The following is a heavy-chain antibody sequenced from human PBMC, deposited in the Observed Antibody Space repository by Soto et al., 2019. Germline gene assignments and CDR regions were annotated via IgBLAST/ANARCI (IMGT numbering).Heavy chain of an antibody. CDR3: ARVANVAAADNYYYGMDV. V-gene: IGHV1-2*04. J-gene: IGHJ6*02. Sequence: VASVKVSCKASGYTFTGYYMHWVRQAPGQGLEWMGWINPNRGGTNYAQKFQGWVTMTRDTSISIAYMELSRLRSDDAAVYYCARVANVAAADNYYYGMDVWGQGTTVTVSS. D-gene: IGHD6-13*01. CDR1: GYTFTGYY. CDR2: INPNRGGT.